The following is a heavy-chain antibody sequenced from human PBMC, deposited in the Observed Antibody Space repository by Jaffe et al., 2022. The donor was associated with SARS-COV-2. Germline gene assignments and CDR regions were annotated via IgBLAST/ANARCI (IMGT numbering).Heavy chain of an antibody. Sequence: EVQLVESGGGLVQPGGSLRLSCAASGFSFSSSALTWVRQTPGKGLEWVSSIGGSGTNTYYADSVKGRFTISRDNSRNTLFLQMNSLRAEDTAVYYCAVTQNGYYFHWGQGTLVTVSS. J-gene: IGHJ4*02. D-gene: IGHD1-26*01. CDR2: IGGSGTNT. CDR3: AVTQNGYYFH. V-gene: IGHV3-23*04. CDR1: GFSFSSSA.